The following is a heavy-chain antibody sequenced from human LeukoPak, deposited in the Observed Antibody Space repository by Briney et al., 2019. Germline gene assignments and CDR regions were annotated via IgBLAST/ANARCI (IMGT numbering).Heavy chain of an antibody. CDR1: GFTFSDYY. Sequence: GGSLRLSCAASGFTFSDYYMSWIRQAPGKGLGWVSYISSIGSTRYSAAAVQGRFTISRDNAKNSLYLHMNRLRAEATAVYYYARDRVDIVASPFDYWGQGTLVTVSS. CDR3: ARDRVDIVASPFDY. CDR2: ISSIGSTR. D-gene: IGHD5-12*01. V-gene: IGHV3-11*04. J-gene: IGHJ4*02.